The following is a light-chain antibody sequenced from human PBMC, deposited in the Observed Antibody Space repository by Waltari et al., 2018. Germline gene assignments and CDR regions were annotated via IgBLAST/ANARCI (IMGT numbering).Light chain of an antibody. Sequence: QPVLTQPPSSSASPGESARLTCTLPSDINVGDFNIYWYQQKPGSPPRFLLYYKSDSEKAQGIGFPSRFSGSKDASANAGILLISGLQSEDEADYYCMFWPSNVWVFGGGTKLTVL. V-gene: IGLV5-37*01. CDR2: YKSDSEK. CDR3: MFWPSNVWV. CDR1: SDINVGDFN. J-gene: IGLJ3*02.